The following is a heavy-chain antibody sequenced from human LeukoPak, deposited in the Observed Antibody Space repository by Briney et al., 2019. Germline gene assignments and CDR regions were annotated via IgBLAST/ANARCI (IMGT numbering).Heavy chain of an antibody. J-gene: IGHJ4*02. V-gene: IGHV3-30*18. Sequence: HPGGSLGLSCAASGFTFSSYGMHWVRQAPGKGLEWVAVISYDGSNKYYADSVKGRFTISRDNSKNTLYLQMNSLRAEDTAVFYCAKKKGRDGYNFLDYWGQGTLVNVSS. CDR2: ISYDGSNK. CDR1: GFTFSSYG. CDR3: AKKKGRDGYNFLDY. D-gene: IGHD5-24*01.